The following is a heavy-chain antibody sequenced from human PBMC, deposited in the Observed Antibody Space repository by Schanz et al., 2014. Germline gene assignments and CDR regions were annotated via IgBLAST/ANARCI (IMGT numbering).Heavy chain of an antibody. CDR3: ARVHIATYHYNSPGAFDI. Sequence: QLMQSGSEVRKPGASVTVSCKASGYIFGSHGMTWVRQAPGQGPELMGWINAHTGNTQYAQKFQGRVNMTRDTVTTTVHLELTRLRTDDTAIYYCARVHIATYHYNSPGAFDIWGQGTRVTVSS. CDR2: INAHTGNT. CDR1: GYIFGSHG. D-gene: IGHD3-10*01. V-gene: IGHV1-18*01. J-gene: IGHJ3*02.